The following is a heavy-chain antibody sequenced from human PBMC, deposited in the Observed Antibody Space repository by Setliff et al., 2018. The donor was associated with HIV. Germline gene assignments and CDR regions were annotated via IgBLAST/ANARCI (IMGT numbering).Heavy chain of an antibody. Sequence: SETLSLTCTVSGGSISSGSYYWSWIRQPAGKGLEWIGHIYTSGSATYNPSLKSPVSISVDTSKNQFYLKLTPVTAADTAVYYCARGGRSTVATWAWFDPWGQGTLVTVSS. CDR2: IYTSGSA. V-gene: IGHV4-61*09. CDR1: GGSISSGSYY. CDR3: ARGGRSTVATWAWFDP. D-gene: IGHD5-12*01. J-gene: IGHJ5*02.